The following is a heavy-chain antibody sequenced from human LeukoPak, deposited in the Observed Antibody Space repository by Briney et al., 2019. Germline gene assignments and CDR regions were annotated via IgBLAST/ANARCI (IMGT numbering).Heavy chain of an antibody. V-gene: IGHV3-23*01. CDR3: AKETRDYVSGEYFQH. Sequence: GGSLRLSCAASGFTFSSYAMSWVRQAPGKGLEWVSAISGSGDSTYYADSVKGRFTISTDISKNTLYLQMNSLRAEDTAVYYCAKETRDYVSGEYFQHWGQGTLVTVSS. J-gene: IGHJ1*01. CDR1: GFTFSSYA. D-gene: IGHD4-17*01. CDR2: ISGSGDST.